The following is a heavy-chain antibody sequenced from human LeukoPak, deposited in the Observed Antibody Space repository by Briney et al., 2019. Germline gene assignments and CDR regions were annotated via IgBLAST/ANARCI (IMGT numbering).Heavy chain of an antibody. CDR1: GGSVNSHY. V-gene: IGHV4-59*08. CDR2: LYFSGST. J-gene: IGHJ4*02. CDR3: GRQPGGGNSYYFDY. Sequence: SETLSLTCTVSGGSVNSHYWSWIRQPPGKGLEWIGYLYFSGSTGYNPSLKSRVSISVETSKNQFSLKLRSVTAADTAVYYCGRQPGGGNSYYFDYWGQGTLVTVSS. D-gene: IGHD4-23*01.